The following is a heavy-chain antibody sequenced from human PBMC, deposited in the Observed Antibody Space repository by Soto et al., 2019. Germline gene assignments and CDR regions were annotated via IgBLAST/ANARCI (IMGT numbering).Heavy chain of an antibody. Sequence: QLQLQESGPGLVKPSETLSLTCTVSGGSISSSSYYWGWIRQPPGKGLEWIGSIYYSGSTYYNPSLKSRVTISVDTSKNQFSLKLSSVTAADTAVYYCARPGPVATVIDFDYWGQGTLVTVSS. D-gene: IGHD4-17*01. CDR2: IYYSGST. J-gene: IGHJ4*02. CDR3: ARPGPVATVIDFDY. V-gene: IGHV4-39*01. CDR1: GGSISSSSYY.